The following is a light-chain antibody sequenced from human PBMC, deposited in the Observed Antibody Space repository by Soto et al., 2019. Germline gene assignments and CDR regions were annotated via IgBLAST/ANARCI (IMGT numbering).Light chain of an antibody. CDR3: QQTYSIPWT. Sequence: DIQMTQSPSSLSGSVGDRVTISCRASQNIVNYLHWYQRKPGTAPRLLISRASTVRSGIPPRFSGSGSGRDFTLTISSLRPEDIGTYFCQQTYSIPWTFGPGTKVEIK. CDR1: QNIVNY. J-gene: IGKJ1*01. V-gene: IGKV1-39*01. CDR2: RAS.